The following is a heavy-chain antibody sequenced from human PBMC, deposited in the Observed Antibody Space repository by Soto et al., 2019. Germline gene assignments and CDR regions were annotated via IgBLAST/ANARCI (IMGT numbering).Heavy chain of an antibody. CDR3: AKEVQPYYYYYMDV. CDR1: GFTFSSYA. D-gene: IGHD3-10*01. CDR2: TSGSGGST. V-gene: IGHV3-23*01. Sequence: PGGSLRLSCAASGFTFSSYAMSWVRQAPGKGLEWVSVTSGSGGSTYYADSVKGRFTISRDNSKNTLYLQMNSLRAEDTAVYYCAKEVQPYYYYYMDVWGTGTTVTVSS. J-gene: IGHJ6*03.